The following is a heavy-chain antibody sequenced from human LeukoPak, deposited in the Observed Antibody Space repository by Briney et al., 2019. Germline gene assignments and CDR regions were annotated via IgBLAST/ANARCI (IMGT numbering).Heavy chain of an antibody. CDR3: ARETYYYDSSGYYDSYYFDY. CDR1: GDSVSSNSAA. Sequence: SQTLSLTRAISGDSVSSNSAAWNWIRQSPSRGLEWLGRTYYRSKWYNDYAVSVKSRITINPDTSKNQFSLQLNSVTPEDTAVYYCARETYYYDSSGYYDSYYFDYWGQGILVTVSS. CDR2: TYYRSKWYN. V-gene: IGHV6-1*01. J-gene: IGHJ4*02. D-gene: IGHD3-22*01.